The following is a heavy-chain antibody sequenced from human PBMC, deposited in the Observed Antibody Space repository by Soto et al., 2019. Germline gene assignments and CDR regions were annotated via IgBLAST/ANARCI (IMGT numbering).Heavy chain of an antibody. CDR3: ARSHQYSSGWIVTTAPDY. Sequence: QVQLVQSGAEVKKPGSSVKVSCKASGGTFSSYAISWVRQAPGQGLEWMGGLIPIFGTANYAQKFQGRVTFTADESTSTAYMELSSLRSEDTAVYYCARSHQYSSGWIVTTAPDYWGQGTLVTVSS. CDR1: GGTFSSYA. D-gene: IGHD6-19*01. V-gene: IGHV1-69*01. CDR2: LIPIFGTA. J-gene: IGHJ4*02.